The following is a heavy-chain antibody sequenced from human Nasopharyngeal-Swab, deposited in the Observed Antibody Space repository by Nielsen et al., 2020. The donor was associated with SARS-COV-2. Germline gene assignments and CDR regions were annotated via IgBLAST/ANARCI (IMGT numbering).Heavy chain of an antibody. CDR2: ISWNSGSI. Sequence: GESLNISCAASGFTFHDYALHWVRQAPGKGLEWVSGISWNSGSIGYADSVKGRFTISRDNAKHSLYLQMNSLRAEDTALYYCAKLSGGYYDSSGLIYWGQGTLVTVSS. CDR3: AKLSGGYYDSSGLIY. D-gene: IGHD3-22*01. CDR1: GFTFHDYA. J-gene: IGHJ4*02. V-gene: IGHV3-9*01.